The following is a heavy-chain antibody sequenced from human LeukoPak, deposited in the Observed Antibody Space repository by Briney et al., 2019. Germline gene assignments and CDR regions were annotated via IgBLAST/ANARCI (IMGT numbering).Heavy chain of an antibody. CDR2: IYHSGST. V-gene: IGHV4-4*02. CDR1: GGSISSSNW. Sequence: SETLSLTCAVSGGSISSSNWWSWVRQPPGKGLEWIGEIYHSGSTNYNPSLKSRVTISVDKSKNQFSLKLSSVTAADTAVYYCGTLPAEYYYSMDVWGQGTTVTVSS. J-gene: IGHJ6*02. CDR3: GTLPAEYYYSMDV. D-gene: IGHD2-2*01.